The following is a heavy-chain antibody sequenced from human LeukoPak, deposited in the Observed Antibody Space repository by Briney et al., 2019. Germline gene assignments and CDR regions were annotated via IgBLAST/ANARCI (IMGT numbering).Heavy chain of an antibody. CDR3: VNMVSDSGVEGK. D-gene: IGHD3-10*01. CDR1: GFTFSKYY. CDR2: INGDGSHT. Sequence: GGSLRLSCAASGFTFSKYYMHWVRQAPGKGPVWISYINGDGSHTTYADSVKGRFTISRDNAINTVYQQMNSLRDEDTAIYYCVNMVSDSGVEGKWGQGTLVTVSS. V-gene: IGHV3-74*01. J-gene: IGHJ4*02.